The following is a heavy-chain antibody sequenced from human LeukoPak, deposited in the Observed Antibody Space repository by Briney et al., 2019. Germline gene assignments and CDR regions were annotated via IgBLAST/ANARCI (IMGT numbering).Heavy chain of an antibody. J-gene: IGHJ4*02. V-gene: IGHV3-7*01. Sequence: GGSLRLSCAASGFAFSRYWMTWVRQAPGKGLEWVANTKQDGSEKYYVDSVKGRFTISRDNAKNSLFPQMNSLRVEDTAVYYCARGVSDFWSGHRFDYWGQGTLVTVSS. CDR1: GFAFSRYW. D-gene: IGHD3-3*01. CDR3: ARGVSDFWSGHRFDY. CDR2: TKQDGSEK.